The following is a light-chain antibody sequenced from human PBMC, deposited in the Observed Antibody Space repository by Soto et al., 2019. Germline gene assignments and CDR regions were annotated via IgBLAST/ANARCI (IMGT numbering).Light chain of an antibody. CDR2: DVS. CDR1: SSDVGGYNY. V-gene: IGLV2-14*01. Sequence: QSALTQPASVSGSPGQSITISCTGTSSDVGGYNYVSWYQQQPGKAPKFMIYDVSNRPSGVSNRFSGSKSGNTASLTISWLQAEDEADYYCASYTTSSTVVFGGGTKLTVL. J-gene: IGLJ3*02. CDR3: ASYTTSSTVV.